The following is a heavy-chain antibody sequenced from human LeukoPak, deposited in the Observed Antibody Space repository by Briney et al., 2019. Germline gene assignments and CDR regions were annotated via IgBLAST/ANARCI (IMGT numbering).Heavy chain of an antibody. J-gene: IGHJ4*02. CDR2: INPNSGGT. Sequence: ASVKVSCKASGYTFTGHYMHWVRQAPGQGLEWMGRINPNSGGTNYAQKFQGRVTMTRDTSISTAYMELSRLRSDDTAVYYCARYYYDSSGYYWYFDYWGQGTLVTVCS. D-gene: IGHD3-22*01. CDR3: ARYYYDSSGYYWYFDY. V-gene: IGHV1-2*06. CDR1: GYTFTGHY.